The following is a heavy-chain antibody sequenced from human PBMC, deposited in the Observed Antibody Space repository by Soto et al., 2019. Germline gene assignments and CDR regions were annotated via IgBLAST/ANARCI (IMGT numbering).Heavy chain of an antibody. D-gene: IGHD2-2*01. CDR3: VKDGGYCSSSSCYAPRNHYFDS. J-gene: IGHJ4*02. Sequence: GGSLRLSCAASGFTFSDYWMSWVRQAPGKGPEWVANIKFDGSVKQYVDSVRGRFTISRDNSKNSLFLQMNNLAAADTAVYYCVKDGGYCSSSSCYAPRNHYFDSWGQGTLVTVSS. CDR1: GFTFSDYW. V-gene: IGHV3-7*03. CDR2: IKFDGSVK.